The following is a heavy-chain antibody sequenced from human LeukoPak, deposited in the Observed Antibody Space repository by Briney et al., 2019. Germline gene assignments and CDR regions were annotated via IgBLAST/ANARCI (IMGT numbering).Heavy chain of an antibody. J-gene: IGHJ6*02. D-gene: IGHD6-19*01. V-gene: IGHV3-30*18. CDR2: ISYDGSNK. Sequence: GGSLRLSCAASGFTFSSYGMHWVRQAPGKGLEWVAVISYDGSNKYYAGSVKGRFTISRDNSKNTLYLQMNSLRAEDTAVYYCAKTRTRYGTYSSGWYYGMDVWGQGTTVTVSS. CDR3: AKTRTRYGTYSSGWYYGMDV. CDR1: GFTFSSYG.